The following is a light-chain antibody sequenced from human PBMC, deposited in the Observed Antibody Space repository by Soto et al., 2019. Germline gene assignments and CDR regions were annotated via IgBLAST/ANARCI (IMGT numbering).Light chain of an antibody. CDR2: IND. CDR3: ATWDDDLNAAV. CDR1: SSNIAGNT. J-gene: IGLJ7*01. V-gene: IGLV1-44*01. Sequence: QSVLTQPPSLSGTPGQRVTISCSGSSSNIAGNTVHWYQHLPGTDPKLLIYINDQRPSGVPGRFSASTSGTSASLAISGLQSDDEADYYCATWDDDLNAAVFGGGTQLTVL.